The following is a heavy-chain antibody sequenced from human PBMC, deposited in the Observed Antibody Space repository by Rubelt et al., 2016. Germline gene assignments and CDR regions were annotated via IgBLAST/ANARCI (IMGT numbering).Heavy chain of an antibody. J-gene: IGHJ4*02. CDR3: ARDPRGKDDLDY. Sequence: QVQLVQSGTEVREPGASVKVSCKASGYTFSNYGVSWVRQAPGQRLEWVGWIGVYNGDTAYAQNFQGRVTMTTDTTKSIAYMELRSLRSDDTTVYYCARDPRGKDDLDYWGQGTLVIVSS. CDR2: IGVYNGDT. D-gene: IGHD3-10*01. CDR1: GYTFSNYG. V-gene: IGHV1-18*01.